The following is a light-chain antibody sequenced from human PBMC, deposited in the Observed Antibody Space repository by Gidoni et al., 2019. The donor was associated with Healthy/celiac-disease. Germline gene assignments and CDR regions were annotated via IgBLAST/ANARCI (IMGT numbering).Light chain of an antibody. CDR3: QQSSNWPLT. V-gene: IGKV3-11*01. Sequence: ELVLTQSPATLSLSPGERATLSCRASQSVSSYLAWYQQKPGQAPRLLIYDASNRATGIQARFRGSGSGTDVTLTISSREPEDLAVYYCQQSSNWPLTFGGGTKVEIK. CDR1: QSVSSY. CDR2: DAS. J-gene: IGKJ4*01.